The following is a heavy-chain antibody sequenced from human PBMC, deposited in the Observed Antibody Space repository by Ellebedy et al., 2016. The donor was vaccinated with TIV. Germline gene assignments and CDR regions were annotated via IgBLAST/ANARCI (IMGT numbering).Heavy chain of an antibody. J-gene: IGHJ4*02. CDR2: ISDNGRKR. CDR3: AREGPYSSNWGGFDY. D-gene: IGHD7-27*01. V-gene: IGHV3-30*03. CDR1: GFTFSSSG. Sequence: PGGSLRLSCAASGFTFSSSGMQWVRQAPGKGLEWVAIISDNGRKRFHADSVKGRFTISRDNSKNTLYLQMNSLRAEDTAVYYCAREGPYSSNWGGFDYWGQGTLVTVSS.